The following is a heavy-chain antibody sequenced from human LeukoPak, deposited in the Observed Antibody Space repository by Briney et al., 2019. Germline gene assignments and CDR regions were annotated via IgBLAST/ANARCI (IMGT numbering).Heavy chain of an antibody. CDR3: ANMLSDILTGYDDY. CDR1: GFTFSSYG. D-gene: IGHD3-9*01. CDR2: IRYDGSNK. Sequence: GGSLRLSCAASGFTFSSYGMHGVRQAPGKGLEWVAFIRYDGSNKYYADSVKGRFTISRDNSKTTLYLQMNSLRAEDTAVYYCANMLSDILTGYDDYWGQGTLVTVSS. J-gene: IGHJ4*02. V-gene: IGHV3-30*02.